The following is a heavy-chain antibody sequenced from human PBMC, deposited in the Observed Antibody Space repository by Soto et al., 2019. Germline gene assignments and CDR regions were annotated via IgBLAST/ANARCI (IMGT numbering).Heavy chain of an antibody. CDR3: AKDLGSSGYYSYFDY. Sequence: PGGSQRLSCASSGFTFRSYGMHWVRQAPGKGLEWVAVISYDGSNKYYADSVKGRFTISRDNSKNTLYLQMNSLRAEDTAVYYCAKDLGSSGYYSYFDYWGQGTLVTVSS. CDR2: ISYDGSNK. J-gene: IGHJ4*02. V-gene: IGHV3-30*18. CDR1: GFTFRSYG. D-gene: IGHD3-22*01.